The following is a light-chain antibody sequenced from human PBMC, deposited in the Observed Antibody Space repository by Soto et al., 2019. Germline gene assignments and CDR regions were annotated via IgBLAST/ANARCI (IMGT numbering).Light chain of an antibody. CDR2: DVS. V-gene: IGLV2-8*01. CDR3: SSYAGSNNNV. CDR1: NSHVGGYNY. Sequence: QSALTQPPSASGSPGQSVTLSCTGTNSHVGGYNYVSWHQQHPGKAPKLIIYDVSERPSGVPDRFSGSKSGNTASLTVSGLQAEDEADYYCSSYAGSNNNVFGTGTKLTVL. J-gene: IGLJ1*01.